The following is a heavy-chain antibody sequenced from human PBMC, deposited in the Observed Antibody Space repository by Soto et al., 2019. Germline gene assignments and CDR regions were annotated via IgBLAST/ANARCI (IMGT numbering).Heavy chain of an antibody. Sequence: SGPTLVNPTQTLTLTCTFSGFSLSTSGVGVGWIRQPPGKALEWLALIYWNDDKRYSPSLKSRLTITKDTSKNQVVLTMTNMDPVDTATYYCAHRAPGHYDSSGYWENYGMDVWGQGTTVTVSS. D-gene: IGHD3-22*01. CDR3: AHRAPGHYDSSGYWENYGMDV. CDR1: GFSLSTSGVG. V-gene: IGHV2-5*01. CDR2: IYWNDDK. J-gene: IGHJ6*02.